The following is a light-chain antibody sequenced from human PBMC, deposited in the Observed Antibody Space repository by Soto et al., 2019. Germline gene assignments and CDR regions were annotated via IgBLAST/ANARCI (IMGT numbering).Light chain of an antibody. CDR3: QQRRNWPPYT. CDR1: QSVSSY. V-gene: IGKV3-11*01. Sequence: EIVLTQSPATLSLSPGERATLSCRASQSVSSYLAWYQQKPGQAPRLLIYDASNRATGIPARFSGSGSGTDFTLTISRLEPEDFAVYYCQQRRNWPPYTFGQGTKLAIK. CDR2: DAS. J-gene: IGKJ2*01.